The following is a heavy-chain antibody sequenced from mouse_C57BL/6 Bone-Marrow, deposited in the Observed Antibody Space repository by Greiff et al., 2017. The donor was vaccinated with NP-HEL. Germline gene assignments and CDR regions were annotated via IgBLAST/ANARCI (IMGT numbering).Heavy chain of an antibody. CDR1: GFTFSDFY. Sequence: EVNLVESGGGLVQSGRSLRLSCATSGFTFSDFYMEWVRQAPGKGLEWIAASRNKANDYTTEYSASVKGRFIVSRDTSPSILYLQMNALRADDTAMYYCARDAYYGSSYVRYFDVWGTGTTVTVSS. V-gene: IGHV7-1*01. CDR3: ARDAYYGSSYVRYFDV. J-gene: IGHJ1*03. CDR2: SRNKANDYTT. D-gene: IGHD1-1*01.